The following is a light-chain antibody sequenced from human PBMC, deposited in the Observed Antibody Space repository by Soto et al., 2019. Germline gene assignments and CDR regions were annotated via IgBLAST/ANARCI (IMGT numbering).Light chain of an antibody. CDR1: TGAVTSGCF. CDR2: NLN. Sequence: QAVVTQEPSLTVSPGGTVTLTCASSTGAVTSGCFPNWFQQKPGQAPMTLIYNLNNKHSWTPARFSGFLLGGKAALTLSGVQPEDEADYYCLLYCGANWVFGGGTKLTVL. V-gene: IGLV7-43*01. J-gene: IGLJ3*02. CDR3: LLYCGANWV.